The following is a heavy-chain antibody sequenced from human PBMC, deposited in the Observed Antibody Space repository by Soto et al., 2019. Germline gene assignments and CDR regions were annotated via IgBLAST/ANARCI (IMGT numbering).Heavy chain of an antibody. CDR3: ARQGITMVRGVINEDWFDP. Sequence: PSETLSLTCAVYGGSGGSFSGYYWSWIRQPPGKGLEWIGEINHSGSTNYNPSLKSRVTISVDTSKNQFSLKLSSVTAADTAVYYCARQGITMVRGVINEDWFDPWGQGTLVTVSS. CDR1: GGSGGSFSGYY. V-gene: IGHV4-34*01. J-gene: IGHJ5*02. D-gene: IGHD3-10*01. CDR2: INHSGST.